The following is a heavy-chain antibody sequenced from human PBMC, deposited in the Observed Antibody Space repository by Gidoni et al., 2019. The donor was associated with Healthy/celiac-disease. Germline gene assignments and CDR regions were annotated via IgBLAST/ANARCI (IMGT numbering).Heavy chain of an antibody. V-gene: IGHV3-23*04. J-gene: IGHJ4*02. Sequence: EVPLVESGGGLVQPGGSLRLSCAASGSTFRSYAMSWVRQAPGKGLEWVSAISGSGGSTYYADSVKGRFTISRDNSKNTLYLQMNSLRAEDTAVYYCAKDTYGTKHTPFDYWGQGTLVTVSS. D-gene: IGHD1-1*01. CDR3: AKDTYGTKHTPFDY. CDR2: ISGSGGST. CDR1: GSTFRSYA.